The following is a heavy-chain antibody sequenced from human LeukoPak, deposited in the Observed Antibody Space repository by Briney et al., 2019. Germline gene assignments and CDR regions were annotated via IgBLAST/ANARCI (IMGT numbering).Heavy chain of an antibody. CDR2: INPSGGST. CDR1: GYTFTSYY. D-gene: IGHD3-22*01. V-gene: IGHV1-46*01. J-gene: IGHJ4*02. CDR3: ARGPDYYDSSGYPLPLDY. Sequence: ASVEVSCKASGYTFTSYYMHWVRQAPGQGLEWMGIINPSGGSTSYAQKFQGRVTMTRDMSTSTVYMELSSLRSEDTAVYYCARGPDYYDSSGYPLPLDYWGQGTLVTVSS.